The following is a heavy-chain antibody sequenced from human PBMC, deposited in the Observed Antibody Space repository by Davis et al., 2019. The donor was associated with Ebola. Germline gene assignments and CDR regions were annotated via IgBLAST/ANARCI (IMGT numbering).Heavy chain of an antibody. V-gene: IGHV4-61*09. CDR3: AIEIVGARTATSQVLDY. CDR1: GGSISSGSYY. Sequence: PSETLSLICTVSGGSISSGSYYWSWIRQPAGKGLEWIGHIYTSGSTYYNPSLKSRVTISVDTSKNQFSLKLSSVTAADTAVYYCAIEIVGARTATSQVLDYWGQGTLVTVSS. J-gene: IGHJ4*02. D-gene: IGHD1-26*01. CDR2: IYTSGST.